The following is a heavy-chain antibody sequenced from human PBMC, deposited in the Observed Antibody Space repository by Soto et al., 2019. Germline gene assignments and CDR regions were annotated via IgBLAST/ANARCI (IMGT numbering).Heavy chain of an antibody. CDR1: GGTFSSYT. CDR3: ARSTTVTTRGMDV. CDR2: IIPILGIA. V-gene: IGHV1-69*02. J-gene: IGHJ6*02. Sequence: QVQLVQSGAEVKKPGASVKVSCKASGGTFSSYTISWVRQAPGQGLEWMGRIIPILGIANYAQKFQGRVTITAYKSTSTAYMELSSLRSEDTAVYYCARSTTVTTRGMDVWGQGTTVTVSS. D-gene: IGHD4-17*01.